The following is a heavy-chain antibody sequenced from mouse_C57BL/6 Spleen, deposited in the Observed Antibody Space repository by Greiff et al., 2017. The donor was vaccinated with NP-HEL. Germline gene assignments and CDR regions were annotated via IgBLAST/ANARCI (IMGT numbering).Heavy chain of an antibody. D-gene: IGHD1-1*01. V-gene: IGHV3-6*01. CDR1: GYSITSGYY. Sequence: DVKLQESGPGLVKPSQSLSLTCSVTGYSITSGYYWNWIRQFPGNKLEWMGYISYDGSNNYNPSLKNRISITRDTSKNQFFLKLNYVTTEDTATYYGARGTTVVATDYAMDYWGQGTSVTVSS. J-gene: IGHJ4*01. CDR3: ARGTTVVATDYAMDY. CDR2: ISYDGSN.